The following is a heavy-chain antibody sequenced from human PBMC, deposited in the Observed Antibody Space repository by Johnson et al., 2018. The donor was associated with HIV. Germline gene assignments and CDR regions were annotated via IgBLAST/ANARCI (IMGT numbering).Heavy chain of an antibody. J-gene: IGHJ3*02. CDR2: ISFDGSNK. Sequence: QVQLVESGGGLVQPGGSLRLSCAASGFTFSNYPMHWVRQAPGKGLEWVAVISFDGSNKYYADSVKGRFTISRENSKNTLYLQMNSLRAEDTAVYYCSRENWGQRMNAFDIWGQGTMVTVSS. CDR1: GFTFSNYP. CDR3: SRENWGQRMNAFDI. D-gene: IGHD7-27*01. V-gene: IGHV3-30*04.